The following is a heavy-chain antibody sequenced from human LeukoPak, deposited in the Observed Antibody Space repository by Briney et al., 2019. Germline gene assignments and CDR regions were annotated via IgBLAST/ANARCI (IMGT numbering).Heavy chain of an antibody. Sequence: PSETLSLTCTVSGGSISSSSYYWGWIRQPPGKGLEWIGSIYYSGSTYYNPCLKSRVTISVDTSKNQFSLKLSSVTAADTAVYYCARQSPRRIFGVSTPVAYWGQGTLVTVSS. D-gene: IGHD3-3*01. V-gene: IGHV4-39*01. J-gene: IGHJ4*02. CDR2: IYYSGST. CDR1: GGSISSSSYY. CDR3: ARQSPRRIFGVSTPVAY.